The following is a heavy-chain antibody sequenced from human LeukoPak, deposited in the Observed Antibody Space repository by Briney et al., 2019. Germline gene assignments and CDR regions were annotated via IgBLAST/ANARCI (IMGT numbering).Heavy chain of an antibody. CDR3: ARTDFWSGYFFDY. CDR2: INHSGST. Sequence: SETLSLTCAVYGGSFSGYYWSWIRQPPGKGLDWIGEINHSGSTNYNPSLKSRVTISVDTSKNQFSLKLSSVTAADTAVHYCARTDFWSGYFFDYWGQGTLVTVSS. D-gene: IGHD3-3*01. CDR1: GGSFSGYY. J-gene: IGHJ4*02. V-gene: IGHV4-34*01.